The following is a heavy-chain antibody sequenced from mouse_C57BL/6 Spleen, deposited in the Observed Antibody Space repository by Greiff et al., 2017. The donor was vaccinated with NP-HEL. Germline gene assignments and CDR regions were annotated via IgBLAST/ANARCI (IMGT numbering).Heavy chain of an antibody. J-gene: IGHJ2*01. CDR2: IDPSDSYT. V-gene: IGHV1-50*01. Sequence: QVQLQQPGAELVKPGASVKLSCKASGYTFTSYWMQWVKQRPGQGLEWIGEIDPSDSYTNYNQKFKGKATLTVDTSSSTAYMQLSSLTSEDSAVYYCARGYYGTYFDYWGQGTTLTVSS. CDR1: GYTFTSYW. D-gene: IGHD1-1*01. CDR3: ARGYYGTYFDY.